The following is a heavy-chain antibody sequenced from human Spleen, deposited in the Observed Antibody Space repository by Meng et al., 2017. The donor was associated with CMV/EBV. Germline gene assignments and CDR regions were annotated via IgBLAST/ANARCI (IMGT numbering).Heavy chain of an antibody. V-gene: IGHV4-61*01. J-gene: IGHJ5*02. Sequence: GSLRLSCTVSGGSVSSGNYYWTWIRRPPGKGLEWIGYVYYSGSTTYNPSLESRVTISVDTSKNQFFLKLRSVTAADTAVYHCARHGYCSSTSCYITAGGFDPWGQGTLVTVSS. D-gene: IGHD2-2*02. CDR3: ARHGYCSSTSCYITAGGFDP. CDR1: GGSVSSGNYY. CDR2: VYYSGST.